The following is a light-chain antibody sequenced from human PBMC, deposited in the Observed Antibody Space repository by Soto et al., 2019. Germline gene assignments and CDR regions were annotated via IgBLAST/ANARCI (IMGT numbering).Light chain of an antibody. CDR1: QSFSNN. CDR2: DAS. J-gene: IGKJ1*01. V-gene: IGKV3-15*01. Sequence: ILMPQSPATLSVSPGERATLSCRASQSFSNNLAWYQQKPGQAPRLLIYDASTRATGIPARVSGSGSGTEFTLTISGLQSEDFAVYYCQHYNNWPPWTFGQGTKVEIK. CDR3: QHYNNWPPWT.